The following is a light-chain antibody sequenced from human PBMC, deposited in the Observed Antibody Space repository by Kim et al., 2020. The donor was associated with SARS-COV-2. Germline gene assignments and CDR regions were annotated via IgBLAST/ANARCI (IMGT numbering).Light chain of an antibody. J-gene: IGLJ3*02. Sequence: ALGPTVKITCQGVSLRSSYASWYQQKPGQAPILVMFSQNNRPSGIPDRFSGSSSGDTASLTITGARAEDEADYYCGSRDTSGSQRLFGGGTQLTVL. CDR3: GSRDTSGSQRL. CDR1: SLRSSY. CDR2: SQN. V-gene: IGLV3-19*01.